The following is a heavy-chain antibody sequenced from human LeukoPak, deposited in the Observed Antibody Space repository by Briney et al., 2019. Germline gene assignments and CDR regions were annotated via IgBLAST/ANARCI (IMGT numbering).Heavy chain of an antibody. V-gene: IGHV3-53*04. CDR3: ARVVSGTSYGFDI. Sequence: PGGSLRLSCAASGFTVSNNYMTWVCQAPGKGLECVSVIYSGGNTYYADSVKGRFTISRHNSENTLYLQMNSLRIEDTAVYYCARVVSGTSYGFDIWGQGTVVTVSS. D-gene: IGHD1-26*01. CDR1: GFTVSNNY. J-gene: IGHJ3*02. CDR2: IYSGGNT.